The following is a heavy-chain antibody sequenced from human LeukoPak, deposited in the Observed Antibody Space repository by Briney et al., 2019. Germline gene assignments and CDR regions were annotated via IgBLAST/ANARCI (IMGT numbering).Heavy chain of an antibody. CDR3: ASRRSSVLRFLEWDSNAFDI. Sequence: PSETLSLTCTVSGRSLSSYYWSWVRQPPGKGLEWVGYIYYSGSTNYSPSLESRVTISVDTSKNQFSLKLSCVPAEDTAVYYCASRRSSVLRFLEWDSNAFDIWGQGTMVTVSS. V-gene: IGHV4-59*01. D-gene: IGHD3-3*01. J-gene: IGHJ3*02. CDR2: IYYSGST. CDR1: GRSLSSYY.